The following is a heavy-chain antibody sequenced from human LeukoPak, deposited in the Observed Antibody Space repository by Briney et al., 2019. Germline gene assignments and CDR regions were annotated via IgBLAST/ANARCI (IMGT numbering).Heavy chain of an antibody. Sequence: PSETLSLTCNVSRYSISTGYFWGWIRQPPGKGLEWIGSIYHSGKSYYNPSLESRVTMSVDTSKNQFSLKLSSETAADTAIYYCARDYKSGSYVIEYWGQGTLVTVSS. V-gene: IGHV4-38-2*02. D-gene: IGHD1-26*01. CDR2: IYHSGKS. CDR1: RYSISTGYF. J-gene: IGHJ4*02. CDR3: ARDYKSGSYVIEY.